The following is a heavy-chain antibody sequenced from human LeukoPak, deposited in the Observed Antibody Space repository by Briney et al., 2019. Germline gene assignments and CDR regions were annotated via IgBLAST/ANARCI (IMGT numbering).Heavy chain of an antibody. Sequence: PGGSLRLSCAASGFTFSSYSMNWVRQAPGKGLEWVSSISSSSSYIYYADSVKGRFTISRDNAKNSLYLQMNSLRAEDTAVYYCASGRHCSGGSCYSWYFDLWGRGTLVTVSS. CDR2: ISSSSSYI. V-gene: IGHV3-21*01. J-gene: IGHJ2*01. D-gene: IGHD2-15*01. CDR3: ASGRHCSGGSCYSWYFDL. CDR1: GFTFSSYS.